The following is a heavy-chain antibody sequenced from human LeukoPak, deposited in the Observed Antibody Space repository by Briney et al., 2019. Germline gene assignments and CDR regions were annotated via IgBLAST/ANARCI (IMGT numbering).Heavy chain of an antibody. CDR1: GFTFSSYE. CDR2: ISSSGDTK. J-gene: IGHJ6*03. D-gene: IGHD6-19*01. V-gene: IGHV3-48*03. Sequence: PGGSLRLSCAASGFTFSSYEMNWVRQAPGKGLGWVSYISSSGDTKYYADSVKGRFTISRDNAKNSLYLQMDSLRDEDTAVYYCARDPYSGGYGAYYYYYMDVWGKGTPVTVSS. CDR3: ARDPYSGGYGAYYYYYMDV.